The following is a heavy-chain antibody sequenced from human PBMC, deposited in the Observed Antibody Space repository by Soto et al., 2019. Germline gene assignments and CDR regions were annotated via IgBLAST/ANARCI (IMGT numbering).Heavy chain of an antibody. CDR2: ISSSSNYR. D-gene: IGHD5-12*01. CDR1: GFTFSDYS. CDR3: ARTYSGNYYSFGMDV. Sequence: QVPLVESGGGLVKPGGSLRLSCAASGFTFSDYSMSWIRQAPGKGLEWVSYISSSSNYRNNADSVKGRFTISRDNAKNSLYLQMNSLRAEDTAVYYCARTYSGNYYSFGMDVWGQGTTVTVSS. J-gene: IGHJ6*02. V-gene: IGHV3-11*05.